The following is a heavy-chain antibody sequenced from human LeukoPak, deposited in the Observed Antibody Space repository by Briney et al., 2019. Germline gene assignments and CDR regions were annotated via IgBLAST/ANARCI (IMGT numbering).Heavy chain of an antibody. Sequence: GGSLRLSCAASGFTFSSYSMNWVRQAPGKGLEWVSSISSSSSYIYYADSVKGRFTISRDNSKNTLYLQMNSLRAEDTAVYYCARDRYYDSSGYYPGYWGQGTLVTVSS. J-gene: IGHJ4*02. CDR1: GFTFSSYS. V-gene: IGHV3-21*06. CDR2: ISSSSSYI. CDR3: ARDRYYDSSGYYPGY. D-gene: IGHD3-22*01.